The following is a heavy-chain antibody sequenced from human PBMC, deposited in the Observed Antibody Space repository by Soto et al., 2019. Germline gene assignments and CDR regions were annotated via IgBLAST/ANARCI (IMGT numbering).Heavy chain of an antibody. Sequence: QVQLQESGPGLVKPSETLSLTCTVSGGSISSYYWSWIRQPAGKGLEWIGRIYSRGSTNYNPSLKGRLTMSVDTSKNQFSLNLSSVTAADTAVYYCARATRDYGDYGYFDYWGQGTLVTVSS. CDR2: IYSRGST. J-gene: IGHJ4*02. V-gene: IGHV4-4*07. CDR3: ARATRDYGDYGYFDY. CDR1: GGSISSYY. D-gene: IGHD4-17*01.